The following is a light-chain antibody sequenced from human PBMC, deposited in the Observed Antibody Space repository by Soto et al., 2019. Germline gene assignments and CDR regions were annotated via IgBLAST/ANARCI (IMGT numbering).Light chain of an antibody. CDR2: EVS. Sequence: QSALTQPASVSGSPGQSITISCTGTRSDVGGYNYVSWYQQHPGKAPKLMIYEVSNRPSGVSNRFSGSKSGNTASLTISGLQAEDEADYSCSSYPNCSTPYVFRTGTKLTVL. CDR1: RSDVGGYNY. J-gene: IGLJ1*01. CDR3: SSYPNCSTPYV. V-gene: IGLV2-14*01.